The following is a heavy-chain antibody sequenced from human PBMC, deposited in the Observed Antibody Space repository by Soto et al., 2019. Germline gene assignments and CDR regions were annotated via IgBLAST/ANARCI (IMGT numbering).Heavy chain of an antibody. CDR2: IIAIIGTA. J-gene: IGHJ4*02. CDR1: GGTFSSYA. V-gene: IGHV1-69*06. Sequence: ASVKVSCKASGGTFSSYAVSWVRQAPGQGLEWMGGIIAIIGTAKYAQKLQGRVTMTADTSTSTAYMELRSLRSDDTAVYYCARDSPPVDYWGQGTLVTVSS. CDR3: ARDSPPVDY.